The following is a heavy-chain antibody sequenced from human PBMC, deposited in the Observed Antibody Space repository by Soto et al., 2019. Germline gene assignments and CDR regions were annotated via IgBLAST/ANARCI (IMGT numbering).Heavy chain of an antibody. V-gene: IGHV1-69*01. Sequence: QVHLLLQSGAEVKKPGSSVKVSCKASGGTPSNSAISWVRQAPGQGLEWMGGIIPVFGLVKYAQNFQGRVPITADESTHTAYMELSSLRPEDTAVYYCAGGRIVVVGSRAYYGMDVWGQGTTVTVSS. J-gene: IGHJ6*02. CDR3: AGGRIVVVGSRAYYGMDV. CDR1: GGTPSNSA. CDR2: IIPVFGLV. D-gene: IGHD3-22*01.